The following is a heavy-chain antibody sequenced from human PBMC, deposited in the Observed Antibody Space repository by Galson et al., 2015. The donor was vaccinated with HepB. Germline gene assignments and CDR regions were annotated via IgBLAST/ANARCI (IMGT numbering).Heavy chain of an antibody. CDR3: ARRGSGSPQGLGY. J-gene: IGHJ4*02. D-gene: IGHD3-10*01. Sequence: SVKVSCKASGGTFSSYAISWVRQAPGQGLEWMGGIIPIFGTANYAQKFQGRVTITADESTSTAYMELSSLRSEDTAVYYCARRGSGSPQGLGYWGQGTLVTVSS. CDR1: GGTFSSYA. CDR2: IIPIFGTA. V-gene: IGHV1-69*13.